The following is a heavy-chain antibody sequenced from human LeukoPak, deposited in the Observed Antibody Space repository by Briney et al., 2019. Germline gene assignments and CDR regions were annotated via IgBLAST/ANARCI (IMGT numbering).Heavy chain of an antibody. CDR3: ARAYTAMVSFDY. D-gene: IGHD5-18*01. J-gene: IGHJ4*02. V-gene: IGHV1-18*04. CDR2: ISAYNGNT. CDR1: GYTFTSYG. Sequence: ASVKVSCKASGYTFTSYGISWVRQAPGQGLEWMGWISAYNGNTNYAQKLQGRVTMTTDTSASTAYMELRSLRSDDTAVYYCARAYTAMVSFDYWGQGTLVTVSS.